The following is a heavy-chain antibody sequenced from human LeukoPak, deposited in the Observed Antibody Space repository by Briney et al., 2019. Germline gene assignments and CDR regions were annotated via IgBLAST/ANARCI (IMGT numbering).Heavy chain of an antibody. J-gene: IGHJ6*03. CDR1: GFTFSSYA. CDR3: AKDKYYGPGKLDYYYYYMDV. Sequence: GGSLRLSCAASGFTFSSYAMSWVRQAPGKGLEWVSAISGSGGSTYYADSVKGRFTISRDNSKNTLYLQMNSLRAEDTAVYYCAKDKYYGPGKLDYYYYYMDVWGKGTTVTVSS. CDR2: ISGSGGST. D-gene: IGHD3-10*01. V-gene: IGHV3-23*01.